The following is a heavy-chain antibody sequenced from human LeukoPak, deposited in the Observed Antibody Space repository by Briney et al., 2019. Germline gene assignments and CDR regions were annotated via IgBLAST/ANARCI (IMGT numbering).Heavy chain of an antibody. D-gene: IGHD3-22*01. CDR1: GGSISSHY. CDR3: ARVGSNYYYDSSGHFDY. CDR2: IYYSGST. Sequence: PSETLSLTCTVSGGSISSHYWSWIRQPPGQGLEWIGYIYYSGSTNYNPSLKSRVTISVDTSKSQFSLKLSSVTAADTAVYYCARVGSNYYYDSSGHFDYWGQGTLVTVSS. V-gene: IGHV4-59*11. J-gene: IGHJ4*02.